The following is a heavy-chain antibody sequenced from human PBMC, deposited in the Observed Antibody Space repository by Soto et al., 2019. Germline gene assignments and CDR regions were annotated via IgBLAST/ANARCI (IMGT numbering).Heavy chain of an antibody. Sequence: SETLSLTCSVSGGSISTGVWYWSWVREHPGKGLEWIRDIYYRGTTSYNPSLGSRVTISSDTSKNQVSLKVNSVTAADTAVYYCARVSAGGTRWFDSWGQGIRVT. CDR3: ARVSAGGTRWFDS. J-gene: IGHJ5*01. V-gene: IGHV4-31*03. CDR1: GGSISTGVWY. CDR2: IYYRGTT. D-gene: IGHD6-13*01.